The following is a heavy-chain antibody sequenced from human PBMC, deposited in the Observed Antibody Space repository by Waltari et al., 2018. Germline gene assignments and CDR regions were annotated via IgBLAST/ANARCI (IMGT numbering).Heavy chain of an antibody. CDR1: GYTFTSYA. V-gene: IGHV1-3*01. Sequence: QVQLVQSGAEVKKPGASVKVSCKASGYTFTSYAMHWVRQAPGQRLEWMGWINAGNGNTKYSQKFQGIVTSTRDTSASTAYMELSSLRSEDTAVYYCARGRNWNYVLDYWGQGTLVTVSS. CDR3: ARGRNWNYVLDY. CDR2: INAGNGNT. D-gene: IGHD1-7*01. J-gene: IGHJ4*02.